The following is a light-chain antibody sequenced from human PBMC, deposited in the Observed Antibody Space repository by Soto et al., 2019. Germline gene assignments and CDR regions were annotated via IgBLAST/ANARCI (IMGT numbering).Light chain of an antibody. V-gene: IGKV1-5*03. CDR1: QSIDSW. Sequence: DIQMTQSPSTLSASVGDRVTITCRASQSIDSWLAWYQQKPGKAPELLIYQASSLESGVPSRFSGSESGTDFSLTISSLEPEDFAVYYCQQRSNWPWTFGQGTKVEIK. J-gene: IGKJ1*01. CDR2: QAS. CDR3: QQRSNWPWT.